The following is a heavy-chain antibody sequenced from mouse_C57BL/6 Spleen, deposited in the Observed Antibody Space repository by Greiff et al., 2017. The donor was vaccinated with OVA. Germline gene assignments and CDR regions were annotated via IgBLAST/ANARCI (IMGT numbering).Heavy chain of an antibody. CDR1: GFSLTSYG. CDR2: IWSGGST. D-gene: IGHD1-1*01. Sequence: QVQLQQSGPGLVQPSQSLSITCTVSGFSLTSYGVHWVRQSPGKGLEWLGVIWSGGSTDYNAAFISRLSISKDNSKSQVFFKMNSLQADDTAIYYCASPYYYGSSSAWFAYWGQGTLVTVSA. V-gene: IGHV2-2*01. J-gene: IGHJ3*01. CDR3: ASPYYYGSSSAWFAY.